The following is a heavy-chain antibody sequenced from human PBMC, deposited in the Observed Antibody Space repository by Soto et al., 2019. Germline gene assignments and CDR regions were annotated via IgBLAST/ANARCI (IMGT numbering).Heavy chain of an antibody. CDR2: INSAGTYT. CDR1: GFSFSGYC. CDR3: TRALDGMVQTAL. V-gene: IGHV3-74*01. Sequence: EVQLVESGGGLVQPGGSLRLSCAASGFSFSGYCMHWVRQAPGKAPTWVSRINSAGTYTYYADSVRGRFTISKDTASNTLYLQMNSLRVEDTAVYYCTRALDGMVQTALWGQGTLVPVPS. D-gene: IGHD3-10*01. J-gene: IGHJ4*02.